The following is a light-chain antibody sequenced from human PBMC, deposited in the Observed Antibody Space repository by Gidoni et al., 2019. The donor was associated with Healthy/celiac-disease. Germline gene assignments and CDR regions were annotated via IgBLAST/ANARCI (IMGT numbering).Light chain of an antibody. CDR3: LQDYNYPRT. Sequence: AIQMTQSPSSLSASVVDRVTITCRASQGIINDLGWYQQKTGKAPKLLIYAASSLQSGVPSRFIGSGSGTYFSLTISSLKPEDFATYYCLQDYNYPRTFGQGTKVEIK. CDR1: QGIIND. J-gene: IGKJ1*01. CDR2: AAS. V-gene: IGKV1-6*01.